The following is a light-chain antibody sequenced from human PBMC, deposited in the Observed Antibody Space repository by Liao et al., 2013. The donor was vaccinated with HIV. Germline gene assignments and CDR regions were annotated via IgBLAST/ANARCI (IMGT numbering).Light chain of an antibody. CDR1: KLGNKY. Sequence: SYGLTQPPSVSVSPGQTASITCSGDKLGNKYVCWYQRRPGLSPELIIYQDSKRPSGIPERFSGSNSGDTATLTISGTQAADEADYYCQAWDSGTALYTFGTGTKVTVL. CDR3: QAWDSGTALYT. V-gene: IGLV3-1*01. J-gene: IGLJ1*01. CDR2: QDS.